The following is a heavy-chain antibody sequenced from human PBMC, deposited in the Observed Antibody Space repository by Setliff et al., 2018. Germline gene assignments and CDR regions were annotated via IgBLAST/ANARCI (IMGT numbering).Heavy chain of an antibody. CDR2: IQYDGTKK. CDR3: MSGHASGSRGY. J-gene: IGHJ4*02. CDR1: GFTFSGYG. D-gene: IGHD1-26*01. Sequence: PVGSLRLSCAASGFTFSGYGMHWVRQAPGKGLEWVTSIQYDGTKKNYADSVNGRFTISRDNSKNSLYLQMNSLRVEDTAVYYCMSGHASGSRGYWGQGTLVTVSS. V-gene: IGHV3-30*02.